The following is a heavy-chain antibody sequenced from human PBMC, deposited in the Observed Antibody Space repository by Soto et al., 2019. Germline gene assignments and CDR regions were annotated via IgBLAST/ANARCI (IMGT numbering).Heavy chain of an antibody. J-gene: IGHJ4*02. CDR2: IYYSGST. Sequence: SETLSLTCTVSGGSISSSSYYWGWIRQPPGKGLEWIGSIYYSGSTYYNPSLKSRVTISVDTSKNQFSLKLSSVTAADTAVYYCPNYDSSGYYNYWGQGTLVTVSS. CDR1: GGSISSSSYY. D-gene: IGHD3-22*01. CDR3: PNYDSSGYYNY. V-gene: IGHV4-39*01.